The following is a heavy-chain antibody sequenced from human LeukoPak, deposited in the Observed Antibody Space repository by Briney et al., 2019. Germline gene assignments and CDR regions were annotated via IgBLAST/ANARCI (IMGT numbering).Heavy chain of an antibody. CDR3: ARTTTVTTDY. J-gene: IGHJ4*02. V-gene: IGHV3-21*01. D-gene: IGHD4-17*01. Sequence: GGSLRLSCAASGFTFSSYSMNWVRQAPGKGLEWVSSISSSSSYIYYADSVKGRFTISRDNAKNSLCLQMNSLRAEGTAVYYCARTTTVTTDYWGQGTLVTVSS. CDR1: GFTFSSYS. CDR2: ISSSSSYI.